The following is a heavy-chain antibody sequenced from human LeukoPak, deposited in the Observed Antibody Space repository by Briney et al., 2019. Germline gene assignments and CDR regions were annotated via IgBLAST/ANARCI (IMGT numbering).Heavy chain of an antibody. CDR1: GFTFSSYS. J-gene: IGHJ6*03. Sequence: PGGSLRLSCAASGFTFSSYSMNWVRQAPGKGLEWVSSISSSSSYIYYADSVKGRFTISRDNAKNSLYLQMNSLRAEDTAVYYCARVDCSSTSCYFSYYYYMDVWGKGTTVTVSS. CDR2: ISSSSSYI. V-gene: IGHV3-21*01. CDR3: ARVDCSSTSCYFSYYYYMDV. D-gene: IGHD2-2*01.